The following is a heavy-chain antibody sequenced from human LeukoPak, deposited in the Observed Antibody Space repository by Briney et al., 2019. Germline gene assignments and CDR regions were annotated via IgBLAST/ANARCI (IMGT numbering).Heavy chain of an antibody. CDR2: IWYDGSNK. CDR3: ARAEGYCSSTRCYWWFDP. V-gene: IGHV3-33*01. Sequence: GGSLRPSCAASGFTFSSYGMHWVRQAPGKGLEWVAVIWYDGSNKYYADSVKGRFTISRDNSKNTLYLQMNSLRAEDTAVYYCARAEGYCSSTRCYWWFDPWGQGTLVTVSS. J-gene: IGHJ5*02. CDR1: GFTFSSYG. D-gene: IGHD2-2*01.